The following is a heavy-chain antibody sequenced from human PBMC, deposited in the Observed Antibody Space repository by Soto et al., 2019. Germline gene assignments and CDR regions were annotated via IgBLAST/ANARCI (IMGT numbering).Heavy chain of an antibody. CDR3: ARGDHYDILTGYYQVAFDY. J-gene: IGHJ4*02. Sequence: GGSLRLSCAASGFTFSSYAMHWVRQAPGRGLEWVAVISYDGSNKYYADSVKGRFTISRDNSKNTLYLQMNSLRAEDTAVYYCARGDHYDILTGYYQVAFDYWGQGTLVTVSS. CDR2: ISYDGSNK. CDR1: GFTFSSYA. D-gene: IGHD3-9*01. V-gene: IGHV3-30-3*01.